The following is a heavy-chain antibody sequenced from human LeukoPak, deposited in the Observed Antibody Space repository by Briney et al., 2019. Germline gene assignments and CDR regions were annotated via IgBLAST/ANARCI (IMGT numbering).Heavy chain of an antibody. CDR1: GFTFSGYA. CDR3: AKDGGVTGTFDY. J-gene: IGHJ4*02. CDR2: ISSDGRTM. Sequence: GGSLRLSCAASGFTFSGYAIQWVRQAPGKGLEWVGVISSDGRTMCYADSVQGRFTISRDNSENTLFLQMNSLRAEDTAVYYCAKDGGVTGTFDYWGQGTLVTVSS. V-gene: IGHV3-30*04. D-gene: IGHD3-16*01.